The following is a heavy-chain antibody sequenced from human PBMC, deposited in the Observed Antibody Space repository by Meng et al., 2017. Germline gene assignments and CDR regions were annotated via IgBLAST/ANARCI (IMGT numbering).Heavy chain of an antibody. Sequence: GGSLRLSCAASGFTFSSYAMSWVRQAPGKGLEWVSSISSSSSYIYYADSVKGRFTISRDNAKNSLYLQMNSLRAEDTAVYYRARDRYHYDSSGLFDYWGQGTLVTVSS. V-gene: IGHV3-21*01. CDR3: ARDRYHYDSSGLFDY. J-gene: IGHJ4*02. CDR1: GFTFSSYA. CDR2: ISSSSSYI. D-gene: IGHD3-22*01.